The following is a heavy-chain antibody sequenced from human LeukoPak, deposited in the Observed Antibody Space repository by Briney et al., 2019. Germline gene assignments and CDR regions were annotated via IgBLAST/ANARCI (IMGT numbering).Heavy chain of an antibody. Sequence: SVKVSCKAPGGTFSSYAISWVRQAPGQGLEWMGRIIPIFGTANYAQKFQGRVTITTDESTSTAYMELSSLRSEDTAVYYCARVTAAGYFDYWGQGTLVTVSS. D-gene: IGHD6-13*01. V-gene: IGHV1-69*05. CDR3: ARVTAAGYFDY. J-gene: IGHJ4*02. CDR1: GGTFSSYA. CDR2: IIPIFGTA.